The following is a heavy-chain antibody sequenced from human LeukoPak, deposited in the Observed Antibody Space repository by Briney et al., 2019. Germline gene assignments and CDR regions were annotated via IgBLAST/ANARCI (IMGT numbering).Heavy chain of an antibody. D-gene: IGHD2-2*01. CDR3: AREVGRTNYYYYGMDV. J-gene: IGHJ6*02. CDR2: IYYSGST. Sequence: SETLSLTCTVSGGSISSYYWSRIRQPPGKGLEWIGYIYYSGSTNYNPSLKSRVTISVDTSKNQFSLKLSSVTAADTAVYYCAREVGRTNYYYYGMDVWGQGTTVTVSS. CDR1: GGSISSYY. V-gene: IGHV4-59*01.